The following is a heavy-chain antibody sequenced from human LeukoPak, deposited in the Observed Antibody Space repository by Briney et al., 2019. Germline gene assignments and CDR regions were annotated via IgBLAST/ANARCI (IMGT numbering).Heavy chain of an antibody. Sequence: ASVKVSCKASGYTFTGYYTHWVRQAPGQGLEWMGRINPNSGGTNYAQKFQGRVTMTRDTSISTAYMELSRLRSDDTAVYYCARVPLGLWFGENYFDYWGQGTLVTVSS. J-gene: IGHJ4*02. CDR2: INPNSGGT. V-gene: IGHV1-2*06. D-gene: IGHD3-10*01. CDR3: ARVPLGLWFGENYFDY. CDR1: GYTFTGYY.